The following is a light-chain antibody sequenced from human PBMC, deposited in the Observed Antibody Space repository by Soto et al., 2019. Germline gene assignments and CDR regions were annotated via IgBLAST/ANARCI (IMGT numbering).Light chain of an antibody. CDR1: QSISGG. Sequence: EIQVNLSPFTLSASVGDRVAITCRASQSISGGLAWYQKKPEKAPRLLIYDVSGLESGVPSRFSGSGSGTEFTLTISSLQPDDFATYYCQQYNSHSWTFGQGTKVDIK. V-gene: IGKV1-5*01. J-gene: IGKJ1*01. CDR3: QQYNSHSWT. CDR2: DVS.